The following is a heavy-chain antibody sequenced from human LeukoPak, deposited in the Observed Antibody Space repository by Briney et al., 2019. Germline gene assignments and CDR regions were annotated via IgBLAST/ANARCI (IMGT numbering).Heavy chain of an antibody. CDR3: ARGLAGLWRWELHYYYGMDV. CDR2: IYHSGST. CDR1: GYSISSGYY. J-gene: IGHJ6*02. V-gene: IGHV4-38-2*02. D-gene: IGHD1-26*01. Sequence: SETLSLTCTVSGYSISSGYYWGWIRQPPGKGLEWIGSIYHSGSTYYNPSLKSRVTISVDTSKNQFSLKLSSVTAADTAVYYCARGLAGLWRWELHYYYGMDVWGQGTTVTVSS.